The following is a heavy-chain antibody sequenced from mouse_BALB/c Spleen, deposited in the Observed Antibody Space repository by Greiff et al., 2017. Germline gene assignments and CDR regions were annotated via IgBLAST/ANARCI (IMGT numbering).Heavy chain of an antibody. CDR3: ARGGVSAYAMDY. CDR2: ISSGGST. Sequence: DVMLVESGGGLVKPGGSLKLSCAASGFTFSSYAMSWVRQTPEKRLEWVASISSGGSTYYPDSVKGRFTISRDNARNILYLQMSSLRSEDTAMYYCARGGVSAYAMDYWGQGTSVTVSS. CDR1: GFTFSSYA. V-gene: IGHV5-6-5*01. J-gene: IGHJ4*01. D-gene: IGHD2-10*02.